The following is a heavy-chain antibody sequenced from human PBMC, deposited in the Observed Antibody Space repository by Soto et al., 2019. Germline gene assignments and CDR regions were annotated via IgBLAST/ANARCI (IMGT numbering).Heavy chain of an antibody. CDR2: IFYSGTT. V-gene: IGHV4-39*01. D-gene: IGHD3-10*01. CDR1: GGSISTSRYY. Sequence: QLQLQESGPGLVKPSETLSLTCTVSGGSISTSRYYWGWIRQPPGKGLEWIGSIFYSGTTYYNPSLKSRVTISVDTSKNQFSLKLTSVTAADTAVYYCAGQVGSGCWYFDLWARGTLVTVSS. CDR3: AGQVGSGCWYFDL. J-gene: IGHJ2*01.